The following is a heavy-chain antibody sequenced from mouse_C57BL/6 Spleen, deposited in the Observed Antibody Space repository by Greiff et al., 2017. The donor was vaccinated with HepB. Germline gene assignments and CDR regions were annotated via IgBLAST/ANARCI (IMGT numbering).Heavy chain of an antibody. Sequence: VHVKQSGPELVKPGASVKISCKASGYSFTDYNMNWVKQSNGKSLEWIGVINPNYGTTSYNQKFKGKATLTVDQSSSTAYMQLNSLTSEDSAVYYCARTRTTVVYFDYWGQGTTLTVSS. D-gene: IGHD1-1*01. CDR1: GYSFTDYN. V-gene: IGHV1-39*01. CDR2: INPNYGTT. CDR3: ARTRTTVVYFDY. J-gene: IGHJ2*01.